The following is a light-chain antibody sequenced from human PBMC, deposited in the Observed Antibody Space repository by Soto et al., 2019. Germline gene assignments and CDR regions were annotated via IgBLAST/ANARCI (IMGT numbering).Light chain of an antibody. CDR2: EVS. V-gene: IGLV2-14*01. CDR3: QSNDSSLSAWV. J-gene: IGLJ3*02. CDR1: SSDVGGYNS. Sequence: QSALTQPASVSGSPGQSITISCTGTSSDVGGYNSVSWYQHHPGKAPKLMIYEVSNRPSGVSNRFSGSKSGNTASLAFTGLQAEDEADYYCQSNDSSLSAWVFGGGTKLTVL.